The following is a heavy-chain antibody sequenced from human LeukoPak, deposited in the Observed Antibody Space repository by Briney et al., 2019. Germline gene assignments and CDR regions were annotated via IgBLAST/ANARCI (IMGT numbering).Heavy chain of an antibody. V-gene: IGHV4-34*01. CDR1: GGSSSVYF. CDR2: ISGGGKT. J-gene: IGHJ5*02. D-gene: IGHD3-16*01. Sequence: SETLSLTCTVTGGSSSVYFCSWIRQSPGKGLEWIGEISGGGKTDYNPSLKSRVTMSLGTNNQFSLRLTSVTAVDTAIYFCARRPYGLIRGIGGPTGHWFEAWGQGTLVSVSS. CDR3: ARRPYGLIRGIGGPTGHWFEA.